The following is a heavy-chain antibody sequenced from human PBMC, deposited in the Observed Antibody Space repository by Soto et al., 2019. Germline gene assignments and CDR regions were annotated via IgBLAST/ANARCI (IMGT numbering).Heavy chain of an antibody. J-gene: IGHJ4*02. CDR2: IYWDDDK. CDR3: AHVGSPQGSSGYYDYIWGSYRNHYFDY. D-gene: IGHD3-16*02. CDR1: GFSLSTSGVG. V-gene: IGHV2-5*02. Sequence: SGPTLVKPTQTLTLTCTFSGFSLSTSGVGVGWIRQPPGKALEWLALIYWDDDKRYSPSLKSRLTITKDTSKNQVVLTMTNMDPVDTATYYCAHVGSPQGSSGYYDYIWGSYRNHYFDYWGQGTLVTVSS.